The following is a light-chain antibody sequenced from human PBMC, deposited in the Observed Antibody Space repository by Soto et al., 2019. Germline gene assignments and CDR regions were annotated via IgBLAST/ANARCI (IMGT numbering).Light chain of an antibody. V-gene: IGKV1-9*01. CDR2: GAS. CDR3: QQLNTYPIT. Sequence: IQLTQSPSSLSASVGDRITITCRASQGISSYLAWYQQKPGKAPKLLIYGASTLEGGVPFRFSGSGSGTDFTLTISSLQPEDFATYYCQQLNTYPITFGQGTRLEIK. CDR1: QGISSY. J-gene: IGKJ5*01.